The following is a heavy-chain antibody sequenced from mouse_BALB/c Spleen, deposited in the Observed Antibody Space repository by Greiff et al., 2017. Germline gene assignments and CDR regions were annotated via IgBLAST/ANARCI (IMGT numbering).Heavy chain of an antibody. V-gene: IGHV5-4*02. Sequence: EVQGVESGGGLVKPGGSLKLSCAASGFTFSDYYMYWVRQTPEKRLEWVATISDGGSYTYYPDSVKGRFTISRDNAKNNLYLQMSSLKSEDTAMYYCARQAGVYYFDYWGQGTTLTVSS. CDR2: ISDGGSYT. J-gene: IGHJ2*01. CDR1: GFTFSDYY. CDR3: ARQAGVYYFDY. D-gene: IGHD2-13*01.